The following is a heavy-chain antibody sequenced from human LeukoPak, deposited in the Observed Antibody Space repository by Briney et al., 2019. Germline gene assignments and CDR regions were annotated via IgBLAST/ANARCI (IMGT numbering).Heavy chain of an antibody. V-gene: IGHV4-61*01. CDR2: IYYSGST. CDR1: GGSVSSGSYY. J-gene: IGHJ6*02. CDR3: ARVDWSGYPYYYYYGMDV. Sequence: SETLSLTCTVSGGSVSSGSYYWSWIRQPPGKGLEWIGYIYYSGSTYYNPSLKSRVTISVDTSKNQFSLKLSSVTAADTAVYYCARVDWSGYPYYYYYGMDVWGQGTTVTVSS. D-gene: IGHD3-3*01.